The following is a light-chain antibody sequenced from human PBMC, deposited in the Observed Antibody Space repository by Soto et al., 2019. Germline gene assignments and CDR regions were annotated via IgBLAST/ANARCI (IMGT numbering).Light chain of an antibody. V-gene: IGKV3-15*01. CDR1: QSVSSK. Sequence: ERVLTQSPGTLSVSPGERATLSCTASQSVSSKLAWYQQKPGQAPRLLFYGASTGATGIPARFSGRGSETEFTLAISSLQSEDFAVYYCQQYNNWPATFGQGTKVEI. J-gene: IGKJ1*01. CDR3: QQYNNWPAT. CDR2: GAS.